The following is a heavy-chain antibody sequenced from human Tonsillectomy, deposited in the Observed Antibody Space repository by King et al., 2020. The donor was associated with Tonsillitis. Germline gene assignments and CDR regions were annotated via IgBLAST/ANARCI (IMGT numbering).Heavy chain of an antibody. J-gene: IGHJ4*02. Sequence: QLQESGPGLVKPSETLSLTCTISGGSISGYFWSWIRESPGKGLEWIGSIYYTGTTCYKSSLQSRLTISTDTSKNRVSLKLTSVTAADSAIYYCASASSGYYHYFNYWGQGAQVTVSS. V-gene: IGHV4-59*12. CDR2: IYYTGTT. CDR3: ASASSGYYHYFNY. CDR1: GGSISGYF. D-gene: IGHD3-22*01.